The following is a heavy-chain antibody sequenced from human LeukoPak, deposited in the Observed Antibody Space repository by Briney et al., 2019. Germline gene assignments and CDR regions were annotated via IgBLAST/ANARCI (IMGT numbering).Heavy chain of an antibody. Sequence: GGSLRLSCVSSGFSFSNYAMSWVRQAPGKGLEWVSSSGSGGSTHYADSVKGRFTISRDNAKNSLYLQMNSLRAEDTAVYYCARLDSSSWYFPNYYYGMDVWGQGTTVTVSS. CDR1: GFSFSNYA. V-gene: IGHV3-23*01. J-gene: IGHJ6*02. D-gene: IGHD6-13*01. CDR3: ARLDSSSWYFPNYYYGMDV. CDR2: SGSGGST.